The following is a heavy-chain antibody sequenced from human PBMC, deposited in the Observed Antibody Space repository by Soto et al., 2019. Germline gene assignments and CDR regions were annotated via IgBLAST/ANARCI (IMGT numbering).Heavy chain of an antibody. J-gene: IGHJ5*02. CDR3: PHSGYSSSGVEVFDP. Sequence: SGPTLVNPTQTLTLTCPFSGFSLSTSGVGVGWIRQPPGKALEWLALLYLDDDKRYSPSLKSRLTITKDTSKNHVVLTMTNMDTVDTATYHCPHSGYSSSGVEVFDPGGQGTLVTVS. CDR2: LYLDDDK. V-gene: IGHV2-5*02. CDR1: GFSLSTSGVG. D-gene: IGHD6-6*01.